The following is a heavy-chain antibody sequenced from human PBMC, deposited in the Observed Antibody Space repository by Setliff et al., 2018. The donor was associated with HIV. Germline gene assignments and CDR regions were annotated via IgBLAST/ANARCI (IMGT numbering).Heavy chain of an antibody. Sequence: KVSCKASGHTPRHYGINWIRQAPGQGLEWVGSLIPVLGEPHYAPRFQGRVTITADDSTNTAYLELSNLRFDDTATYYCARGVLYGLSEYWGTGSLVTVPQ. CDR3: ARGVLYGLSEY. J-gene: IGHJ4*02. D-gene: IGHD3-10*01. CDR1: GHTPRHYG. CDR2: LIPVLGEP. V-gene: IGHV1-69*11.